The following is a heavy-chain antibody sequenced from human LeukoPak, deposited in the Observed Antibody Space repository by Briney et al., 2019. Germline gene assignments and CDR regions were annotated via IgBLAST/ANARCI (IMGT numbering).Heavy chain of an antibody. CDR3: ARDEQYAFDV. J-gene: IGHJ3*01. Sequence: GGSLRLSCTASGFTFSIFSMNWVRQAPGKGLEWVSYISGNTNTIYYADSVKGRLTISRDNAMNSLYLQMNSLRAEDTAVYYCARDEQYAFDVWGQGTMLTVSS. D-gene: IGHD1/OR15-1a*01. CDR2: ISGNTNTI. V-gene: IGHV3-48*01. CDR1: GFTFSIFS.